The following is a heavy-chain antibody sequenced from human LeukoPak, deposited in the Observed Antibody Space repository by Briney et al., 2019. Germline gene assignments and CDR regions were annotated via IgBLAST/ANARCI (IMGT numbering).Heavy chain of an antibody. D-gene: IGHD4-17*01. CDR3: TTRAGNTDDNVEY. V-gene: IGHV4-59*01. CDR2: MDYTGTT. Sequence: PSETLSLTCSVSGGSISSDYWTWIRQSPGKGLEWIGHMDYTGTTKYNPSLKSRVSISVDMSKNQFSLRLNSLTAADTALYYCTTRAGNTDDNVEYWGQGTLVTVSS. CDR1: GGSISSDY. J-gene: IGHJ4*02.